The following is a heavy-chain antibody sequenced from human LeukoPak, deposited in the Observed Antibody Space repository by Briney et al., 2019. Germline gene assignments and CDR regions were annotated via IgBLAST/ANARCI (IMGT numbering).Heavy chain of an antibody. CDR2: IYHSGST. V-gene: IGHV4-38-2*02. CDR1: GYSISSGYY. Sequence: SETLSLTCTVSGYSISSGYYWGWIRQPPGKGLEWIGSIYHSGSTNYNPSLKSRVTISVDTSKNQFSLKLSSVTAADTAVYYCAREECAVWSGGSCYRRGNWFDPWGQGTLVTVSS. D-gene: IGHD2-15*01. J-gene: IGHJ5*02. CDR3: AREECAVWSGGSCYRRGNWFDP.